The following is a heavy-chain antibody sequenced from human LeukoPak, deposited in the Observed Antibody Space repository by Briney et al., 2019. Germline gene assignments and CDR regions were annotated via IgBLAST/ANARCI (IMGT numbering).Heavy chain of an antibody. V-gene: IGHV3-7*01. CDR3: ARDKTRPIFGY. J-gene: IGHJ4*02. Sequence: GGSLRLSCAASGFIFSSFWMSWVRQAPGKGLEWVANIKQDGSEKFYVDSVKGRFTISRDNAKNSLYLQVNSLRAEDTAVYYCARDKTRPIFGYWGQGALVTVSS. CDR1: GFIFSSFW. D-gene: IGHD3-3*01. CDR2: IKQDGSEK.